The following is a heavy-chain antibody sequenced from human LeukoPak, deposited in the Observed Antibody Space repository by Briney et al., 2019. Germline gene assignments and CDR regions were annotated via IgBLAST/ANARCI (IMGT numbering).Heavy chain of an antibody. V-gene: IGHV1-2*02. J-gene: IGHJ6*03. D-gene: IGHD3-10*01. CDR2: INPNSGGT. Sequence: ASVKVSCKASGYTFTGYYMHWVRQAPGQGLEWMGWINPNSGGTNYAQKFQGRVTMTRDTSISTAYMELSRLRSDDTAVYYCARIGRFRVAGDYYYMDVWGKGTTVTVSS. CDR1: GYTFTGYY. CDR3: ARIGRFRVAGDYYYMDV.